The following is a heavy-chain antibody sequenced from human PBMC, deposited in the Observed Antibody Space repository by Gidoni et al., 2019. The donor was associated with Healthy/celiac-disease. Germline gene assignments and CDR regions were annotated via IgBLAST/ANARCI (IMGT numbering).Heavy chain of an antibody. CDR3: ARDEDSSGYYPDY. CDR2: ISYDGSNK. V-gene: IGHV3-30-3*01. J-gene: IGHJ4*02. CDR1: GFTFSSYA. D-gene: IGHD3-22*01. Sequence: QVQLVESGGGVVQPGRSLRLSCAASGFTFSSYAMHWVRQAPGKGLEWVAVISYDGSNKYYADSVKGRFTISRDNSKNTLYLQMNSLRAEDTAVYYCARDEDSSGYYPDYWGQGTLVTVSS.